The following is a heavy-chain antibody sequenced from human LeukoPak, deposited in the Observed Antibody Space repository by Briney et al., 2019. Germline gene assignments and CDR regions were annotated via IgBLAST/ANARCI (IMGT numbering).Heavy chain of an antibody. D-gene: IGHD3-22*01. CDR3: ARRHYYDSSGYYDNAFDY. CDR1: GFTFSSYS. V-gene: IGHV3-48*04. CDR2: ITSTSSTI. Sequence: SGGSLRLSCVASGFTFSSYSMNWVRQAPGKGLEWVSYITSTSSTIFYADSAKGRFTISRDNAKNSLYLQMNSLRAEDTAVYYCARRHYYDSSGYYDNAFDYWGQGTLVTVSS. J-gene: IGHJ4*02.